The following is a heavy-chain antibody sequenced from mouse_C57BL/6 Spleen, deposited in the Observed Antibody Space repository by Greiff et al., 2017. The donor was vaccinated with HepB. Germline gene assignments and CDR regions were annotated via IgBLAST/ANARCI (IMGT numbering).Heavy chain of an antibody. CDR1: GYTFTSYW. D-gene: IGHD1-1*01. CDR2: IDPSDSYT. CDR3: ARFTTVVAGDY. Sequence: QVQLQHPGAELVKPGASVKLSCKASGYTFTSYWMQWVKQRPGQGLEWIGEIDPSDSYTNYNQKFKGKATLTVDTSSSTAYMQLSSLTSEDSAVYYCARFTTVVAGDYWGQGTTLTVSS. V-gene: IGHV1-50*01. J-gene: IGHJ2*01.